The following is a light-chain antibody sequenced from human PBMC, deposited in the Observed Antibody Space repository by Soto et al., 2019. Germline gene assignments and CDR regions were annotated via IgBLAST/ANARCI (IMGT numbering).Light chain of an antibody. J-gene: IGKJ1*01. CDR2: DAS. CDR3: QQYNHWWT. CDR1: QSVSSN. Sequence: EVVMTQSPATLSVSPGERATLSCRASQSVSSNLAWFQQKPGQAPRLVIYDASTRATGIPARFSGSGSGTEFTLIISSLQSEDCAVYYCQQYNHWWTFGQGTK. V-gene: IGKV3-15*01.